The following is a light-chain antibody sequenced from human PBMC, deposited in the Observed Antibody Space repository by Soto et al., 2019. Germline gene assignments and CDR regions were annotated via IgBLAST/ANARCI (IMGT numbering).Light chain of an antibody. Sequence: EIVLTQSPGTLSLSPGERATLSCRASQSVTSSCLAWYQQKPGQGPSLLIYGTSTRAGGVPARFSGSGSGTDFTLTISSLQSEDFAVYYCQQYNTWPPITFGQGTRLEIK. CDR1: QSVTSS. CDR2: GTS. J-gene: IGKJ5*01. CDR3: QQYNTWPPIT. V-gene: IGKV3-15*01.